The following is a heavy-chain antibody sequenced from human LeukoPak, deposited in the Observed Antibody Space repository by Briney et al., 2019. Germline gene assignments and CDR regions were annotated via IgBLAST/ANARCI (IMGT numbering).Heavy chain of an antibody. Sequence: ASVKVSCKAAGYTFTSYDINWVRQAPGQGLEWMGWINPNSGGTNYAQKFQGRVTMTRDTSISTAYMELSRLRSDDTAVYYCARAGIAAAGTNYYYYYYMDVWGKGTTVTVSS. CDR2: INPNSGGT. V-gene: IGHV1-2*02. J-gene: IGHJ6*03. CDR1: GYTFTSYD. CDR3: ARAGIAAAGTNYYYYYYMDV. D-gene: IGHD6-13*01.